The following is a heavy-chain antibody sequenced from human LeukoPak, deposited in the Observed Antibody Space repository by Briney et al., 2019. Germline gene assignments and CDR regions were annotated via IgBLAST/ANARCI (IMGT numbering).Heavy chain of an antibody. V-gene: IGHV4-4*07. Sequence: SETLSLTCTVSRGSISSYYGRWIRQPAGKGLEWIGRIYTSGRTNYNPSLKSRVTMSVDTSKNQFSLKLSSVTAADTAVYYCARADSSGFLDNWGQGTLVTVSS. J-gene: IGHJ4*02. D-gene: IGHD6-19*01. CDR1: RGSISSYY. CDR2: IYTSGRT. CDR3: ARADSSGFLDN.